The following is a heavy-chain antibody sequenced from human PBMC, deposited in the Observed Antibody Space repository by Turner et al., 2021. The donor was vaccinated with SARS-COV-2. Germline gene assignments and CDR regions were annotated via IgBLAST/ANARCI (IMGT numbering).Heavy chain of an antibody. CDR1: GFTFSSYA. D-gene: IGHD3-10*01. CDR2: ISYDGSNK. J-gene: IGHJ2*01. CDR3: ARDTGDFDL. Sequence: QVQLVESGGGVVQPGRSLRLSCAASGFTFSSYAMYWVRQALGKGLEWVAVISYDGSNKYYADSVKGRFTISRDNSKNTLYLQMNSLRAEDTAVYYCARDTGDFDLWGRGTLVTVSS. V-gene: IGHV3-30-3*01.